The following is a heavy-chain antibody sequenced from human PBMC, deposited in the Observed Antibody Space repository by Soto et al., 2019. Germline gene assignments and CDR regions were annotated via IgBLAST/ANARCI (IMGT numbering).Heavy chain of an antibody. J-gene: IGHJ4*02. D-gene: IGHD3-10*01. CDR3: ARERTMVRGVIIYDY. CDR1: GFTFSSYS. Sequence: GGSLRLSCAASGFTFSSYSMNWVRQAPGKGLEWVSYISSSSSTIYYADSVKGRFTISRDNAKNSLYLQMNSLRDEDTAVYYCARERTMVRGVIIYDYWGQGTLVTVSS. CDR2: ISSSSSTI. V-gene: IGHV3-48*02.